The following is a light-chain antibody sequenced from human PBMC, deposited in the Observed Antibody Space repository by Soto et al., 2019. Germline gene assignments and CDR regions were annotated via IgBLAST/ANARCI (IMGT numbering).Light chain of an antibody. V-gene: IGLV2-14*01. J-gene: IGLJ2*01. Sequence: QSALTQPASVSGSPGQSITISCTGTSSDVGGCNYVSWYQQHPGKAPKLLIYDVSNRPSGVPNRFSGSKSGNTASLAISGLQAEDEADYYCNSYTSSSTDVVFGGGTKLTVL. CDR3: NSYTSSSTDVV. CDR2: DVS. CDR1: SSDVGGCNY.